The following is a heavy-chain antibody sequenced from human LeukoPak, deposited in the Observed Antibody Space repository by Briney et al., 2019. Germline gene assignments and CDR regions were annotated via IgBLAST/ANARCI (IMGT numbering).Heavy chain of an antibody. CDR1: VFTFSSYS. J-gene: IGHJ5*02. V-gene: IGHV3-21*01. CDR3: ARSVYCSGGSCYSGNWFDP. CDR2: ISSSSSYI. D-gene: IGHD2-15*01. Sequence: PGGSLRLSCAASVFTFSSYSMNWVRQAPGKGLEWVSSISSSSSYIYYADSVKGRFTISRDNAKNSLYLQMNSLRAEDTAMYYCARSVYCSGGSCYSGNWFDPWGQGTLVTVSS.